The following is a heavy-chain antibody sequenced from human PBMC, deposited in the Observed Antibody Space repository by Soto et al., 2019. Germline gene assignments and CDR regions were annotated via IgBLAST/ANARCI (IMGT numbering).Heavy chain of an antibody. V-gene: IGHV1-69*01. CDR1: GGTFSSYA. J-gene: IGHJ4*02. Sequence: QVQLVQSGAEVKKPGSSVKVSCKASGGTFSSYAISWVRQAPGQGLEWMGGIIPIFGTANYAQKFQGRVTITADEYKSTDYMELSSLRSEDKAVYYCARVQYCSGGSCYQHSFDYWGQGTLVTVSS. CDR2: IIPIFGTA. D-gene: IGHD2-15*01. CDR3: ARVQYCSGGSCYQHSFDY.